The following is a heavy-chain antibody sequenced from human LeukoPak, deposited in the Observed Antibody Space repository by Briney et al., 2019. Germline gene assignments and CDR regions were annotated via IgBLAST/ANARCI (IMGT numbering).Heavy chain of an antibody. J-gene: IGHJ5*02. CDR3: ASQDCGWFDP. D-gene: IGHD2-21*02. Sequence: SQTLSLTCTVSGGSIGSGSYYWSWIRQPAGKGLEWIGRIYTSGSTNYNPSLKSRVTISVDTSKNQFSLKLSSVTAADTAVYYCASQDCGWFDPWGQGTLVTVSS. V-gene: IGHV4-61*02. CDR1: GGSIGSGSYY. CDR2: IYTSGST.